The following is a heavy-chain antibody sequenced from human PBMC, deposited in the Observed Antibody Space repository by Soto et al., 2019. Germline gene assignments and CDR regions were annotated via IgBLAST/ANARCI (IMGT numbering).Heavy chain of an antibody. V-gene: IGHV1-69*08. D-gene: IGHD2-15*01. J-gene: IGHJ5*02. CDR2: IIPILGIA. Sequence: QVQLVQSGAEVKKPGSSVKVSFKASGGTFSSYTISWVRQAPGQGLEWMGRIIPILGIANYAQKFQGRVTITADKSTSTAYMELSSLRSEDTAVYYCARDICSSGRCYKVWFEPWGQGTLVTVSS. CDR1: GGTFSSYT. CDR3: ARDICSSGRCYKVWFEP.